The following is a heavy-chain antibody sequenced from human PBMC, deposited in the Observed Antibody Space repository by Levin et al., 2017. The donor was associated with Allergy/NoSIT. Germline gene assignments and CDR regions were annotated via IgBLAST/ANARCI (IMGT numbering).Heavy chain of an antibody. V-gene: IGHV1-69*13. Sequence: ASVKVSCKASGGTFSSYAISWVRQAPGQGLEWMGGIIPIFGTANYAQKFQGRVTITADESTSTAYMELSSLRSEDTAVYYCASYYGSGSYYGMDVWGQGTTVTVSS. CDR1: GGTFSSYA. D-gene: IGHD3-10*01. CDR3: ASYYGSGSYYGMDV. CDR2: IIPIFGTA. J-gene: IGHJ6*02.